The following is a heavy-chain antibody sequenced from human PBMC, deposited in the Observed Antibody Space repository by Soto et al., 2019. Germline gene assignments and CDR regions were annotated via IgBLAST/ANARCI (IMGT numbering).Heavy chain of an antibody. D-gene: IGHD6-19*01. Sequence: GGSLRLSCAASGCTFSSDWMYWVRQAPGKGLVWVSRTNSDGSDTSYADSVKGRFTISRDNAKNTLYLQMNSLRAEDTAVYYCARDRGWSLFDYWGQGTLVTVSS. V-gene: IGHV3-74*01. CDR2: TNSDGSDT. CDR3: ARDRGWSLFDY. CDR1: GCTFSSDW. J-gene: IGHJ4*02.